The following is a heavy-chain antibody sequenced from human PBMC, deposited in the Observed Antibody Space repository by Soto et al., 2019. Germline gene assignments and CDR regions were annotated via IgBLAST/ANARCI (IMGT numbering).Heavy chain of an antibody. V-gene: IGHV4-59*02. J-gene: IGHJ5*02. CDR3: ARSYYDSTGFAVDP. Sequence: QMQLQASGPGLVKPSETLSLTCNVSGASVSHGYWSWIRQPPGKGLEWIGFMYFGGSFNYNPSLPSRATTSVETSRNQSPSKLPSETASDTAVYYAARSYYDSTGFAVDPWGQGTLVTVSS. CDR2: MYFGGSF. CDR1: GASVSHGY. D-gene: IGHD3-22*01.